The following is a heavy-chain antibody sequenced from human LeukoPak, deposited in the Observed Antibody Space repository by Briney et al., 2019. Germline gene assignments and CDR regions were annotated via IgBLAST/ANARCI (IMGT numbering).Heavy chain of an antibody. Sequence: SETLSLTCTVSGVSISPYYWSWMRQPPGKGLEWIGYIYYSGSTNYNPSLKSRITISVDTSKNQFSPKLSSVTAADTAVYYCARAAGGDYWGQGTLVTVSS. CDR1: GVSISPYY. CDR3: ARAAGGDY. CDR2: IYYSGST. V-gene: IGHV4-59*01. J-gene: IGHJ4*02. D-gene: IGHD6-13*01.